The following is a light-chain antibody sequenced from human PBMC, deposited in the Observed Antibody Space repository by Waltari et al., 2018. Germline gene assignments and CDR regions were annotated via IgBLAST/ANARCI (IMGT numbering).Light chain of an antibody. CDR3: QQYYSDPNN. J-gene: IGKJ2*01. CDR2: WAS. CDR1: QSVLYSSDNKNY. V-gene: IGKV4-1*01. Sequence: DIVMTQSPDSLAVSLGERATINCKSSQSVLYSSDNKNYLGWYQQKPGHPPKLLISWASTRESGVPDRFSGSGSVTDFTLTISSLQAEDVAVYYCQQYYSDPNNFGQGTKLEIE.